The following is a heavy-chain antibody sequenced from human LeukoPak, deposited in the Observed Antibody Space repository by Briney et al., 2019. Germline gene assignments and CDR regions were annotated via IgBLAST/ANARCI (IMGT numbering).Heavy chain of an antibody. CDR1: GFTFSSYA. V-gene: IGHV3-30-3*01. CDR3: ARSRAPRTATMFCDY. Sequence: GGSLRLSCAASGFTFSSYAMHWVRQAPGKGLEWVAVISYDGSNKYYADSVKGRFTISRDNSKNTLYLQMNSLRAEDTAVYYCARSRAPRTATMFCDYWGQGTLVTVSS. D-gene: IGHD3-9*01. J-gene: IGHJ4*02. CDR2: ISYDGSNK.